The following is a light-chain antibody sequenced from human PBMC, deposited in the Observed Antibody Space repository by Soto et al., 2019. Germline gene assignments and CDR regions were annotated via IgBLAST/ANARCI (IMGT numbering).Light chain of an antibody. CDR2: DTS. V-gene: IGKV3-15*01. Sequence: DIVVTQSPATLSASPGERVTLSCRASQFVSSRLAWYQRRPGQVPRLLIYDTSTRAPGISARFSGSGSGTEFTLTISSLHSEDFAVYYCQEYIQWPPGMFGPGTTVDIK. CDR3: QEYIQWPPGM. J-gene: IGKJ1*01. CDR1: QFVSSR.